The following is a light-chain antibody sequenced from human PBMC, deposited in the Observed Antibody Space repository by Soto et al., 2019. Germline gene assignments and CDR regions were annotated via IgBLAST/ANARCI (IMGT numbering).Light chain of an antibody. Sequence: QLVLTQSPSASASLGASVKLTCTLTSGHSSYAIAWHQQQPEKGPPYLMKLNSDGSHSKGAGVPDRFSGSSSGAERYLTISSLQSEDEADYYCQTWGTGIHYVFGTGTKVTVL. CDR3: QTWGTGIHYV. V-gene: IGLV4-69*01. CDR1: SGHSSYA. J-gene: IGLJ1*01. CDR2: LNSDGSH.